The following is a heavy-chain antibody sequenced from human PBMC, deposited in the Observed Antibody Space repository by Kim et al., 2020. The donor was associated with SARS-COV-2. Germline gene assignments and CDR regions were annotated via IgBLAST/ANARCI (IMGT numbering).Heavy chain of an antibody. Sequence: GGSLRLSCAASGFTFSSYDMSWVRQAPGKGLEWVSAISGSGGSTYYADSVKGRFTISRDNSKNTLYLQMNSLRAEDTALYYCAKDLGSGSRNWFDPWGQGALVTVSS. V-gene: IGHV3-23*01. D-gene: IGHD3-10*01. J-gene: IGHJ5*02. CDR2: ISGSGGST. CDR1: GFTFSSYD. CDR3: AKDLGSGSRNWFDP.